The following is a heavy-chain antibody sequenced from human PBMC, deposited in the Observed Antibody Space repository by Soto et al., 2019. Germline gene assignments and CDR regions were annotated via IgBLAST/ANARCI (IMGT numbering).Heavy chain of an antibody. J-gene: IGHJ6*02. V-gene: IGHV3-23*01. CDR3: AKGVTIFGVVIINPYYYYGMDV. CDR2: ISGSGGST. Sequence: GGSLRLSCAASGFTFSSYATSWVRQAPGKGLEWVSAISGSGGSTYYADSVKGRFTISRDNSKNTLYLQMNSLRAEDTAVYYCAKGVTIFGVVIINPYYYYGMDVWGQGTTVTVSS. D-gene: IGHD3-3*01. CDR1: GFTFSSYA.